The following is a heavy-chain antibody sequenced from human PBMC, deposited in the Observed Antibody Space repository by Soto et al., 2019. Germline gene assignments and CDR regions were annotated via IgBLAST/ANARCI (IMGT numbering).Heavy chain of an antibody. V-gene: IGHV1-24*01. CDR2: FDPEDGET. D-gene: IGHD3-10*01. CDR1: GYTLTELS. CDR3: ATSGMVRGVWDYYYYGMDV. Sequence: ASVKVSCKVSGYTLTELSMHWVRQAPGKGLEWMGGFDPEDGETIYAQKFQGRVTMTEDTSTDTAYMELSSLRSEDTAVYYCATSGMVRGVWDYYYYGMDVWGQGTTVTVSS. J-gene: IGHJ6*02.